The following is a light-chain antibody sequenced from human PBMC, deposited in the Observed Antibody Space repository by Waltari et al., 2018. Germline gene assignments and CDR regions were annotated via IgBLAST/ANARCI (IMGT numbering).Light chain of an antibody. CDR3: QQYDSSVT. Sequence: EVMLTQSPGTLSLSPGETATLSCRASQSISTYLAWYQQKPGQAPRLLIYGASSRATGIPDRFSGSGSGTDFTLSISSLEPEDFAVYYCQQYDSSVTFGPGTKVDIK. V-gene: IGKV3-20*01. J-gene: IGKJ3*01. CDR1: QSISTY. CDR2: GAS.